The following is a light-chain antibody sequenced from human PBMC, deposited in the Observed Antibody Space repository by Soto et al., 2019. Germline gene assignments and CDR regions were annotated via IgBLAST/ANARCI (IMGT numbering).Light chain of an antibody. CDR3: QQYYITPVT. J-gene: IGKJ1*01. CDR2: WAS. Sequence: DIVMTQSPDSLTVSLGERATINCKSSQTVLHGSNYLAWYQQKLGQPPKLLIYWASTRESGVPDRFSGSGSGTDFTLTINTLQAEDVAVYYCQQYYITPVTFGQRTKVEIK. CDR1: QTVLHGSNY. V-gene: IGKV4-1*01.